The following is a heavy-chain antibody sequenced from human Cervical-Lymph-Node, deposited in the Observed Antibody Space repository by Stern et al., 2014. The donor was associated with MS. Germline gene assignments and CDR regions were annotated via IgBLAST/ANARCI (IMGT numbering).Heavy chain of an antibody. D-gene: IGHD2-15*01. J-gene: IGHJ6*02. Sequence: VQLVESGAEVKKPGSSVKVSCKASGGTFSSYAISWVRQAPGQGLEWMGGIIPIFGTANYAQKFQGRVTITADESTSTAYMELSSLRSEDTAVYYCARQIVVVVAATPGYYYGMDVWGQGTTVTVSS. CDR1: GGTFSSYA. CDR2: IIPIFGTA. CDR3: ARQIVVVVAATPGYYYGMDV. V-gene: IGHV1-69*01.